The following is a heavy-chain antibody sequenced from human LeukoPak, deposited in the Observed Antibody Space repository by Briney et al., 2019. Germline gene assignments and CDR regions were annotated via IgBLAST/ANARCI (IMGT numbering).Heavy chain of an antibody. V-gene: IGHV4-4*09. J-gene: IGHJ4*02. CDR2: IYTSGGT. CDR1: GGSISSYY. Sequence: SETLSLTCTVSGGSISSYYWSWIRQPPGKGLEWIGYIYTSGGTNYNSSLKSRVTISVDTSKNQFSLKLSSVTAADTAVYYCATWPAYYSPYLETWGQGTLVTVSS. D-gene: IGHD3-22*01. CDR3: ATWPAYYSPYLET.